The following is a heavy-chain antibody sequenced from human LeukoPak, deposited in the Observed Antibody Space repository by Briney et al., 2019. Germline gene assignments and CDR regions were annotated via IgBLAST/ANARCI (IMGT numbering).Heavy chain of an antibody. D-gene: IGHD1-26*01. J-gene: IGHJ4*02. CDR3: PRDLEGVVGATPSDY. Sequence: ASLKDSCKASGYTFTSYGFSWVRQPPGQRLEWMGWISDYNDNTNNAHKLHGRDTITTDTSTSTACIDLSGLRYNEPPVHYFPRDLEGVVGATPSDYWGEGRVVSVSS. V-gene: IGHV1-18*01. CDR2: ISDYNDNT. CDR1: GYTFTSYG.